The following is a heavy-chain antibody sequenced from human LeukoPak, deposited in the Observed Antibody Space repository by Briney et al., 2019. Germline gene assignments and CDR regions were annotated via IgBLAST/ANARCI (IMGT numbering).Heavy chain of an antibody. CDR2: IYYSGST. CDR3: ARVVSSSWDYYYYMDV. CDR1: GGSLSSYY. J-gene: IGHJ6*03. Sequence: SETLSLTCSVSGGSLSSYYWSWIRQPPGKGLEWIGYIYYSGSTNYNPSLKSRVTISVDTSKNHFSLKLYSVTAADTAVYYCARVVSSSWDYYYYMDVWGKGTTVTISS. V-gene: IGHV4-59*01. D-gene: IGHD6-13*01.